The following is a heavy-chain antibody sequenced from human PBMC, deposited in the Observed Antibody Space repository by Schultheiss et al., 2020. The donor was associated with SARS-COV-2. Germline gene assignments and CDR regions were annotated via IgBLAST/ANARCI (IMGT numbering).Heavy chain of an antibody. V-gene: IGHV3-30*18. CDR3: AKDKIATSGTSETDS. J-gene: IGHJ4*02. D-gene: IGHD6-13*01. CDR2: ISYDGSNK. CDR1: GFTFSTYG. Sequence: GGSLRLSCEVSGFTFSTYGMHWVRQAPGKGLEWVAVISYDGSNKYYADSVKGRFTISRDISKNTLYLQMDSLRPEDTAVYYCAKDKIATSGTSETDSWGQGTLVTVSS.